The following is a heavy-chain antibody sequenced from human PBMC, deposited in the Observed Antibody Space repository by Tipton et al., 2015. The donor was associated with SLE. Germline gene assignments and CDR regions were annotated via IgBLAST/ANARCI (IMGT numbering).Heavy chain of an antibody. CDR1: GGSISSHY. Sequence: TLSLTCTVSGGSISSHYWSWIRQPPGKGLEWIGYIYYSGSTNYNPSLKSRVTISVDTSKNQFSLKLSSVTAADTAVYYCARGTMIVPDYWGQRTLVTVSS. CDR3: ARGTMIVPDY. CDR2: IYYSGST. J-gene: IGHJ4*02. V-gene: IGHV4-59*11. D-gene: IGHD3-22*01.